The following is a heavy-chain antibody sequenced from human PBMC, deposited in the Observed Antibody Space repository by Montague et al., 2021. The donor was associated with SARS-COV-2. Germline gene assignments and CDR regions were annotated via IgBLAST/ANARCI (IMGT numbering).Heavy chain of an antibody. J-gene: IGHJ5*02. CDR3: ARDRGSQLLSGWFDP. CDR1: GGSISSYY. CDR2: IYYNGTT. D-gene: IGHD2-2*01. V-gene: IGHV4-59*01. Sequence: SETLSLTCTVSGGSISSYYWSWIRQPPGKGLEWIGYIYYNGTTNYSPSLKGRVTISVDTSKNQFSLEMNSVTAADAAVYYCARDRGSQLLSGWFDPWGQGTLVTVSS.